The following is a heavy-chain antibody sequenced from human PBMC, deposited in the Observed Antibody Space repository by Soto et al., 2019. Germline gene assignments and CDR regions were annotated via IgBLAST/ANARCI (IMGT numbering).Heavy chain of an antibody. CDR1: GYTFTSYD. Sequence: QVQLVQSGAEVKKPGASVKVSCKASGYTFTSYDINWVRHATGQGLEWMGWMNPNSGNTAYAQKFQARDTMTRNTSISTASMELSSLRSEDTAVYYSAREALFRRDVWGRGTTFTVSS. D-gene: IGHD3-10*02. CDR3: AREALFRRDV. V-gene: IGHV1-8*01. J-gene: IGHJ6*02. CDR2: MNPNSGNT.